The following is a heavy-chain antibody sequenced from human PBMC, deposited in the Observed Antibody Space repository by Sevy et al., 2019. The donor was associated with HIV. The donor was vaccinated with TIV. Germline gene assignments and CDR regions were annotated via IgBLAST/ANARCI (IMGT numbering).Heavy chain of an antibody. V-gene: IGHV4-39*01. Sequence: SETLSLTCTVSGGSISSSNYYWGWIRQSPGKGLEWIGGFFYTGTTHYNPSLKSRVTISVDTSKNQFSLKLSSVTAADTAVYYCARDHLLSLAYSWFDPWGQGTLVTVSS. CDR3: ARDHLLSLAYSWFDP. D-gene: IGHD2-2*01. CDR1: GGSISSSNYY. CDR2: FFYTGTT. J-gene: IGHJ5*02.